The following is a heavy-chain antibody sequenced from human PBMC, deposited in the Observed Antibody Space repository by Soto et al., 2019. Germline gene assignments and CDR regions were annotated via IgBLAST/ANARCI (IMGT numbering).Heavy chain of an antibody. J-gene: IGHJ4*02. V-gene: IGHV2-5*02. CDR1: GFSLSTSGVG. CDR3: AHRVLADDKSENFDY. D-gene: IGHD3-22*01. CDR2: IYWDDDK. Sequence: QITLKESGPPLVKPTQTLTLTCTFSGFSLSTSGVGVGWIRQPPGKALEWLALIYWDDDKRYSPSLKNRLTRTKDTSTNQVVLTLTNIDPVDTATYYCAHRVLADDKSENFDYWGQGTLVTVSS.